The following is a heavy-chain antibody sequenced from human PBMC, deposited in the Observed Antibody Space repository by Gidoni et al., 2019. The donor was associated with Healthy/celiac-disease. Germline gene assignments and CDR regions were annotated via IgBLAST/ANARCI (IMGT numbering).Heavy chain of an antibody. Sequence: EVQLLESGGGLVQPGGSLRLSCAASGFTFSSYARSWVRQAQGTGLAWVSASSGSCCSTYYADPVKGRFPISRYNSKNTLYLQMNSLRAEDTAVYYCAKSPPAYCCGDCPRDYYYHYGMDVWGQGTTVTVSS. CDR1: GFTFSSYA. CDR3: AKSPPAYCCGDCPRDYYYHYGMDV. V-gene: IGHV3-23*01. D-gene: IGHD2-21*02. CDR2: SSGSCCST. J-gene: IGHJ6*02.